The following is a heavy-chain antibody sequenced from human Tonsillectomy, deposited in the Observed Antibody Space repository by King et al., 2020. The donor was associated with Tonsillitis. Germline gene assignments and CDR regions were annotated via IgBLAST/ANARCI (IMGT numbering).Heavy chain of an antibody. D-gene: IGHD4-17*01. J-gene: IGHJ2*01. CDR1: GYTFTSYY. Sequence: LVESGAEVKKPGASVKVSCRASGYTFTSYYIHWVRQAPGQGLEWMVIINPTGGSTTYAQKFQGRFTMTWDTSTSSVYMELSSLRSEDTAVHYCVSGPKDYGDYWYFDLWGRGTLVTVSS. CDR2: INPTGGST. CDR3: VSGPKDYGDYWYFDL. V-gene: IGHV1-46*03.